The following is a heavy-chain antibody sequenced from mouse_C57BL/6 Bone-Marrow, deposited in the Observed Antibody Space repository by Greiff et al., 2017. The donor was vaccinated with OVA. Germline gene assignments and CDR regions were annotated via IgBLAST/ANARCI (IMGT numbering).Heavy chain of an antibody. CDR3: ARWNYYGSSGFAY. J-gene: IGHJ3*01. Sequence: VQLQQPGAELVRPGSSVKLSCKASGYTFTSYWMDWVKQRPGQGLEWIGNIYPSDSETHYNQKFKDKATLTVDKSSSTAYMQLSSLTSEDSAVYDCARWNYYGSSGFAYWGQGTLVTVSA. D-gene: IGHD1-1*01. V-gene: IGHV1-61*01. CDR2: IYPSDSET. CDR1: GYTFTSYW.